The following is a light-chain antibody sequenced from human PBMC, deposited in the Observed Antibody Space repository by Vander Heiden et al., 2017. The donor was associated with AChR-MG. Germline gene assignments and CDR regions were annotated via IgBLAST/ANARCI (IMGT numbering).Light chain of an antibody. CDR1: KLGDKY. CDR2: QDS. Sequence: YELTQPHPVSVYPGKTTRSTCSGDKLGDKYACWYQQKPGQSPVLVIYQDSKRPSGIPGRFSGSNSGNTATLTISGTQAMDEADYYCQAWDSSTGVFGTGTKVTVL. J-gene: IGLJ1*01. CDR3: QAWDSSTGV. V-gene: IGLV3-1*01.